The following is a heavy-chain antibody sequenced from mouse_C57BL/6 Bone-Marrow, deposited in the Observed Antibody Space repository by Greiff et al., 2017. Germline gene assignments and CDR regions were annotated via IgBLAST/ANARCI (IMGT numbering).Heavy chain of an antibody. CDR2: ISDGGSYT. Sequence: EVKLVESGGGLVKPGGSLKLSCAASGFTFSSYAMSWVRQTPEKRLEWVATISDGGSYTYYPDNVKGRFTISRDNAKNNLYLQMSHLKSEDTATDYCAGYGSSYGWYFDVWGTGTTVTVSS. V-gene: IGHV5-4*03. J-gene: IGHJ1*03. CDR1: GFTFSSYA. CDR3: AGYGSSYGWYFDV. D-gene: IGHD1-1*01.